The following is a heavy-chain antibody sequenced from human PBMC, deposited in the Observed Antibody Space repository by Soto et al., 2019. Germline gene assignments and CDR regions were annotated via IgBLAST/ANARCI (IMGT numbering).Heavy chain of an antibody. CDR1: GFTFSSYA. V-gene: IGHV3-23*01. J-gene: IGHJ1*01. CDR3: AHSGYDWIFKYFQH. CDR2: ISGSGGST. D-gene: IGHD5-12*01. Sequence: GGSLRLSCAASGFTFSSYAMSWVRQAPGKGLEWVSAISGSGGSTYYADSVKGRFTIPRDNSKNTLYLQMNSLRAEDTAVYYCAHSGYDWIFKYFQHWGQGTLVTVSS.